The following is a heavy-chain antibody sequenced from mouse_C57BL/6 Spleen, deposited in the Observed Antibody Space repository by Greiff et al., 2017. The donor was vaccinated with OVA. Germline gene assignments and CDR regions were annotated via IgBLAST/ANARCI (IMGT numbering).Heavy chain of an antibody. J-gene: IGHJ1*03. D-gene: IGHD1-1*01. CDR2: ISSGGSYT. CDR3: ARLERDYDGSHWYFDV. CDR1: GFTFSSYG. Sequence: EVKLMESGGDLVKPGGSLKLSCAASGFTFSSYGMSWVRQTPDKRLEWVATISSGGSYTYYPDSVKGRFTISRDTAKNPLYLQMSSLKSEDTAMYYCARLERDYDGSHWYFDVWGTGTTVTVSS. V-gene: IGHV5-6*01.